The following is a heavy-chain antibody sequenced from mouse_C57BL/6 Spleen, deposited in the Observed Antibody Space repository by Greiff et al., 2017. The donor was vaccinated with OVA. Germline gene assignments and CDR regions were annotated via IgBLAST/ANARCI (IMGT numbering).Heavy chain of an antibody. J-gene: IGHJ4*01. CDR2: IWRGGST. CDR1: GFSLTSYG. V-gene: IGHV2-5*01. Sequence: VQLQQSGPGLVQPSQSLSITCTVSGFSLTSYGVHWVRQSPGKGLEWLGVIWRGGSTDYTAAFMSRLSITKDNSKSQVFVKMNSLQADDTAIYYCAKNTANWDDAMDYWGQGTSVTVSS. D-gene: IGHD4-1*02. CDR3: AKNTANWDDAMDY.